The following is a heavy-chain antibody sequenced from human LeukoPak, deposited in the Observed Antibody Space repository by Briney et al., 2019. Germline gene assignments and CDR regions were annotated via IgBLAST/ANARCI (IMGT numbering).Heavy chain of an antibody. CDR2: ISWNSGSI. Sequence: GRSLRLSCAASGFTFDDYAMHWVRQAPGKGLEWVSGISWNSGSIGYADSVKGRFTISRDNARNSLYLQMNSLRAEDTAIYYCAREKDEGFDYWGQGTLVTASS. CDR1: GFTFDDYA. V-gene: IGHV3-9*01. J-gene: IGHJ4*02. CDR3: AREKDEGFDY.